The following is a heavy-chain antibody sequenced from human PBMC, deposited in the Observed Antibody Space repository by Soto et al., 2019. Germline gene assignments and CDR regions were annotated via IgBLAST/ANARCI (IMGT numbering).Heavy chain of an antibody. V-gene: IGHV1-18*01. CDR1: GYTFTSYG. CDR2: ISAYNGNT. CDR3: ARDIAGFLEWLPTDYYYYGMEV. Sequence: ASVKVSCKASGYTFTSYGISWVRQAPGQGLEWMGWISAYNGNTNYAQKLQGRVTMTTDTSTSTAYMELRSLRSDDTAVYYCARDIAGFLEWLPTDYYYYGMEVWGQGTTVTGSS. D-gene: IGHD3-3*01. J-gene: IGHJ6*02.